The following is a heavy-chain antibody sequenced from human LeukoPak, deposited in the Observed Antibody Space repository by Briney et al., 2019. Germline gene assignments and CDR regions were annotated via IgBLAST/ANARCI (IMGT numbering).Heavy chain of an antibody. CDR2: IYSGGST. V-gene: IGHV3-53*01. Sequence: PGGSLRLSCAASGFTFSSYAMSWVRQAPGKGLEWVSVIYSGGSTYYADSVKGRFTISRDNSKNTLYLQMNSLRAEDTAVYYCASETGELSPQTFDYWGQGTLVTVSS. CDR3: ASETGELSPQTFDY. J-gene: IGHJ4*02. D-gene: IGHD3-10*01. CDR1: GFTFSSYA.